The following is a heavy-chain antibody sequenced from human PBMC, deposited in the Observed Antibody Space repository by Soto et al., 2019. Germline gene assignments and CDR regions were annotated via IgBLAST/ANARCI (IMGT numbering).Heavy chain of an antibody. CDR3: ARAGGPGWLSSSGMDV. CDR1: GGSISSGGYY. Sequence: QVQLQESSPGLVKPSQTLSLTYTVSGGSISSGGYYWSWIRQHPGTGLEWIGYIYYSGSTYYNPSLKSRVTISVDTSKNQFSLKLSSVTAADTAGYYCARAGGPGWLSSSGMDVWGQGTTVTVSS. V-gene: IGHV4-31*03. D-gene: IGHD3-9*01. CDR2: IYYSGST. J-gene: IGHJ6*02.